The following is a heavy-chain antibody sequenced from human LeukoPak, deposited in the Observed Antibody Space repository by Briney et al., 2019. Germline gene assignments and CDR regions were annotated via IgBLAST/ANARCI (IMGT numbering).Heavy chain of an antibody. Sequence: ASVKVSCKASGYTFTTYYMHWVRQAPGQGLEWMGITNPSSGSTTYAQSFQGRVTMTRDTSTTTVYMELSSLRSEDTAVYYCARGRIPATRSYFDYWGQGTLVTVSS. V-gene: IGHV1-46*01. CDR1: GYTFTTYY. J-gene: IGHJ4*02. CDR3: ARGRIPATRSYFDY. CDR2: TNPSSGST. D-gene: IGHD6-13*01.